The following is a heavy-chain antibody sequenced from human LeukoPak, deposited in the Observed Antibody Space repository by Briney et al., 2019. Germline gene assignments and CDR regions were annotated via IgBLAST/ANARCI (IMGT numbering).Heavy chain of an antibody. CDR1: GFTFSRYA. CDR3: VKDSSSGSYFDY. CDR2: ISSNGGST. V-gene: IGHV3-64D*06. J-gene: IGHJ4*02. D-gene: IGHD3-10*01. Sequence: GWSLRLSCSASGFTFSRYAMHWVRQAQGKGLEYVSAISSNGGSTYYADSVKGRFTISRDNSRNTLHLEMSSLRVEDTAVYYCVKDSSSGSYFDYWGQGTLVTVSS.